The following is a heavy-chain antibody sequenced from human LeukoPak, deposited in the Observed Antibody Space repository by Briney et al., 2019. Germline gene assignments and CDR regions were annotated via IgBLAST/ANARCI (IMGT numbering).Heavy chain of an antibody. V-gene: IGHV4-39*07. CDR3: ARRPLRVGAGYFDY. D-gene: IGHD1-26*01. CDR2: INHSGST. Sequence: SETLSLTCTVSGGSISSSSYYWSWIRQPPGKGLEWIGEINHSGSTNYNPSLKSRVTISVDTSKNQFSLKLSSVTAADTAVYYCARRPLRVGAGYFDYWGQGTLVTVSS. CDR1: GGSISSSSYY. J-gene: IGHJ4*02.